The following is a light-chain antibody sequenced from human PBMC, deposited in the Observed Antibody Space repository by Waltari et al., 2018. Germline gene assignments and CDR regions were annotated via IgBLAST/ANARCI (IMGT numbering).Light chain of an antibody. CDR3: QHYGASPLT. V-gene: IGKV3-20*01. CDR2: GAS. CDR1: QSVNTNY. Sequence: EVLLTQSPGTLSLSPGERATLSCRASQSVNTNYSAWYQKKPGQAPRLLIYGASSGATGIPDRFNGSGSGTDFSLTISRVEPEDFAVYYCQHYGASPLTFGGGTTVEIK. J-gene: IGKJ4*01.